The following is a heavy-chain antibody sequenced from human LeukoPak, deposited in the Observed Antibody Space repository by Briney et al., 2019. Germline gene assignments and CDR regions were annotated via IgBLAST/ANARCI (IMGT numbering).Heavy chain of an antibody. V-gene: IGHV5-51*01. CDR2: IYPGDSDT. Sequence: KPGESLKISCKGSGYIFNDFWIGWVRQMPGKGLEWMGIIYPGDSDTTYSLSFQGQVTISADKSISTAYLQWSSLKASDTAMYFCARRRSSTLIDYWGQGTLVTVSS. CDR3: ARRRSSTLIDY. J-gene: IGHJ4*02. CDR1: GYIFNDFW. D-gene: IGHD3-10*01.